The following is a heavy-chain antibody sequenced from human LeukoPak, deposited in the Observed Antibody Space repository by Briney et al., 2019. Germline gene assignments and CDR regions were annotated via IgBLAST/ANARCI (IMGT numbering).Heavy chain of an antibody. CDR2: ISSSGSTI. D-gene: IGHD3-10*01. CDR3: ARDSAGSGSYVGYFEY. V-gene: IGHV3-48*03. Sequence: GGSLRLSCAASGFTFSSYEMNWVRQAPGKGLKWVSYISSSGSTIYYADSVKGRFTISRDNAKNSLYLQMNSLRAEDTAVYYCARDSAGSGSYVGYFEYWGQGCLVTVSS. CDR1: GFTFSSYE. J-gene: IGHJ4*02.